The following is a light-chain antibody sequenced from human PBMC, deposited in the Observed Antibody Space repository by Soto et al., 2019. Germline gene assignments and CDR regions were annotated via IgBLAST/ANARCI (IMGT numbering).Light chain of an antibody. J-gene: IGLJ1*01. Sequence: QSALTQPASVSGSPGQSITISRTGTSSDVGGYNYVSWYQQHPGKAPKLMIYEVSNRPSGVSNRFSGSKSGNTASLTISGLQAEDEADYYCSSYTSSFYVFGTGTKVTVL. V-gene: IGLV2-14*01. CDR1: SSDVGGYNY. CDR3: SSYTSSFYV. CDR2: EVS.